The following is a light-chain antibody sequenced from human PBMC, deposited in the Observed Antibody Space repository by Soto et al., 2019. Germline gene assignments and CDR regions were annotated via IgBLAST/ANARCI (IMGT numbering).Light chain of an antibody. Sequence: EIVLTQSPATLSLSPGERATLSCRASQSVSSYLAWYQQKPGKAPRLLIYDASNRATGIPARFSGSGSVTDFPLTISSLEPEYFAVYYCQQRSNWPSTFGQGTKLEIK. J-gene: IGKJ2*01. CDR2: DAS. CDR1: QSVSSY. V-gene: IGKV3-11*01. CDR3: QQRSNWPST.